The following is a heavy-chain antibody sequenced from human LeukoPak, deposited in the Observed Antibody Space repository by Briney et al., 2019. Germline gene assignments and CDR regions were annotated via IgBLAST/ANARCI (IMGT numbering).Heavy chain of an antibody. V-gene: IGHV1-18*01. CDR3: ARWVEGSSGYFSFDFDY. CDR2: INPNSGGT. CDR1: GYTFTSYG. J-gene: IGHJ4*02. D-gene: IGHD3-22*01. Sequence: GASVKVSCKASGYTFTSYGISWVRQAPGQGLEWMGWINPNSGGTNYAQKLQGRVTMTTDTSTSTAYMELRSLKSDDTAVYYCARWVEGSSGYFSFDFDYWGQGTLVTVSS.